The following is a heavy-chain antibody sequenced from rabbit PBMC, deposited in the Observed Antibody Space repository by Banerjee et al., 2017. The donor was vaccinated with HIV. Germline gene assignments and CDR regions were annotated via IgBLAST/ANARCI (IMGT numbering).Heavy chain of an antibody. CDR1: AFSFSSGYY. CDR3: ARRADYAGGGNFNL. CDR2: INTSSGNT. Sequence: QEQLEESGGDLVKPEGSLTLTCTASAFSFSSGYYMCWVRQAPGKGLEWIGCINTSSGNTVYASWAKGRFTISKTSSTTVTLQMTSLTAADTATYFCARRADYAGGGNFNLWGPGTLVTVS. D-gene: IGHD4-2*01. J-gene: IGHJ4*01. V-gene: IGHV1S45*01.